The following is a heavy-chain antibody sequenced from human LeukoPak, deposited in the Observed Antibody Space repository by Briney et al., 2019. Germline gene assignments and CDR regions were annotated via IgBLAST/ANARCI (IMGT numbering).Heavy chain of an antibody. V-gene: IGHV4-59*01. CDR1: GGSLSSYY. J-gene: IGHJ4*02. CDR3: ARDASSYGSGSYYPD. D-gene: IGHD3-10*01. CDR2: IYYSGNT. Sequence: SETLSLTCTVSGGSLSSYYWSWIRQPPGKGLEWIGDIYYSGNTNYNPSLKSRVTISVDTSKNQFSLKLSSVTAADTAVYYCARDASSYGSGSYYPDWGQGTLVTVSS.